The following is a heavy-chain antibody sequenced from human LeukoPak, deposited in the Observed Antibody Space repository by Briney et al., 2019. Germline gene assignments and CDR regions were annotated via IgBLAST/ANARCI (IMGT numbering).Heavy chain of an antibody. CDR1: GFSFGDFW. J-gene: IGHJ4*02. D-gene: IGHD3-10*01. V-gene: IGHV3-30*02. Sequence: GGSLRLSCAASGFSFGDFWMNWVRQAPGKGLEWVAFIRYDGSNKYYADSVKGRFTVSRDNSKNTLYVQMNSLRAEDTAVYYCAKDRGFGVFFQYYFDCWGQGTLVTVSS. CDR2: IRYDGSNK. CDR3: AKDRGFGVFFQYYFDC.